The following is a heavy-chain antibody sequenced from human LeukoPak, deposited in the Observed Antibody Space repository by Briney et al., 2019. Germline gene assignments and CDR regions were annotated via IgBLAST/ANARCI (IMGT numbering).Heavy chain of an antibody. Sequence: GGSLRLSCAASGFTFSSYAMSWVRRAPGKGLEWVSAISGSGGSTYYADSVKGRFTISRDNSKNTLYLQMNSLRAEDTAVYYCAKTESSSWSSFDYWGQGTLVTVSS. J-gene: IGHJ4*02. D-gene: IGHD6-13*01. CDR2: ISGSGGST. CDR3: AKTESSSWSSFDY. CDR1: GFTFSSYA. V-gene: IGHV3-23*01.